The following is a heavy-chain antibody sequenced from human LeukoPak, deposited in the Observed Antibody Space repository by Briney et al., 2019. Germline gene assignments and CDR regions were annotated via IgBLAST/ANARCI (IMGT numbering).Heavy chain of an antibody. CDR2: ISYDGSNK. Sequence: GRSLRLSCAASGFTFSSHAMHWVRQAPGKGLEWVAVISYDGSNKYYADSVKGRFTISRDNSKNTLYLQMNSLRAEDTAVYYCARDLIYLVLDYWGQGTLVTVSS. CDR1: GFTFSSHA. D-gene: IGHD6-6*01. J-gene: IGHJ4*02. V-gene: IGHV3-30*04. CDR3: ARDLIYLVLDY.